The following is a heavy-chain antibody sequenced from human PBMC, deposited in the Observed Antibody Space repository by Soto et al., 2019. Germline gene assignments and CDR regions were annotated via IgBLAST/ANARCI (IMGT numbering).Heavy chain of an antibody. Sequence: HPGGSLRLSCAASGFTVSNTYMTWVRQPPGKGLECVSVIYTAGGTNYADSVKGRFIISRDNSKNTLYLQMNSLRAEDTAVYYCARALPVAKGGFDPWGQGT. CDR3: ARALPVAKGGFDP. CDR1: GFTVSNTY. CDR2: IYTAGGT. V-gene: IGHV3-53*01. D-gene: IGHD2-2*01. J-gene: IGHJ5*02.